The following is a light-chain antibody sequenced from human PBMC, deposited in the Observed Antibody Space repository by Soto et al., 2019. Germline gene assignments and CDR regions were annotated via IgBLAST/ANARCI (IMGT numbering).Light chain of an antibody. CDR2: GTS. CDR3: QQYGSSPAT. Sequence: EIVMTQSPATLCVSPGEGATLSCRASQSVSSKLAWYQQKPGQAPRVLSYGTSTRAPGIPDRFSGSGSGTGFTLTVSKLEPEDFEVYYCQQYGSSPATFGQGTRLEIK. CDR1: QSVSSK. V-gene: IGKV3-20*01. J-gene: IGKJ5*01.